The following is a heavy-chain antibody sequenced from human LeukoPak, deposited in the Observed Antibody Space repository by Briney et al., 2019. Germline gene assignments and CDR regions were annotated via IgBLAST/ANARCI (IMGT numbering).Heavy chain of an antibody. CDR1: GGSISSSSYY. V-gene: IGHV4-39*07. CDR3: ARGEEYYGSGSQIRYYYYYYMDV. D-gene: IGHD3-10*01. Sequence: SETLSLTCTVSGGSISSSSYYWGWIRQPPGKGLEWIGSIYYSGSTYYNPSLKSRVTISVDTSKNQFSLKLSSVTAADTAVYYCARGEEYYGSGSQIRYYYYYYMDVWGKGTTVTVSS. J-gene: IGHJ6*03. CDR2: IYYSGST.